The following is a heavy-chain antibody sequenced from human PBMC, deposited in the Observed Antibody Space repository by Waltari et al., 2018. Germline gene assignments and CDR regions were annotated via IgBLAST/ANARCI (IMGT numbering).Heavy chain of an antibody. CDR2: ISCSSSYI. D-gene: IGHD3-16*01. CDR3: ARAWGLYAFYI. Sequence: EVQLVESGGGLVKPGGSLRLSCAASGFTFSSYSMNWVRQAPGKGLELGSSISCSSSYIYYPDSGKGRFTISRDNAKNSLYLQMNSLGAQDTALYYCARAWGLYAFYIWGQGTIVTVS. J-gene: IGHJ3*02. CDR1: GFTFSSYS. V-gene: IGHV3-21*01.